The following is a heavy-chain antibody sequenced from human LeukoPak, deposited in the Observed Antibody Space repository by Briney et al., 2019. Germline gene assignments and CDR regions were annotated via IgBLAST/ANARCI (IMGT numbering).Heavy chain of an antibody. V-gene: IGHV3-15*01. CDR2: ITGETDGGTA. D-gene: IGHD6-19*01. CDR1: GFTFSHAW. CDR3: TTGPGGIAVAGTGPPDFDY. J-gene: IGHJ4*02. Sequence: PGGSLRLSCAASGFTFSHAWMSWVRQAPGKGLEWVGRITGETDGGTAHYAAPVKGRFTISRDDSKNTLYLQMNSLKTEDTAVYYCTTGPGGIAVAGTGPPDFDYWGQGTLVTVSS.